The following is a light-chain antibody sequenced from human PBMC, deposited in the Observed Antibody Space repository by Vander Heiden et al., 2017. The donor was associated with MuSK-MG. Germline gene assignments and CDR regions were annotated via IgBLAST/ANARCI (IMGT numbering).Light chain of an antibody. V-gene: IGKV3-15*01. CDR2: GAS. CDR3: QQYNNWPIT. Sequence: EIVMTQSPATLSVSPGERATLSCRASQSVSSNLAWYQQKPGQAPRLLIYGASSRATGFPARFSGSGSGTEFTLTISSLQSEDFAVYHCQQYNNWPITFGQGTRLGIK. J-gene: IGKJ5*01. CDR1: QSVSSN.